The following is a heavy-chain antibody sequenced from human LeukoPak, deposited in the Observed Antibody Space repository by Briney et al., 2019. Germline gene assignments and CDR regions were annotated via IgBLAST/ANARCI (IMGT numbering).Heavy chain of an antibody. CDR2: INHSGST. CDR1: GGSFSGYY. V-gene: IGHV4-34*01. J-gene: IGHJ6*03. CDR3: ARSSYMDV. Sequence: SETLSLTCAVYGGSFSGYYWSWIRQPPGKGLEWIGEINHSGSTNYNPSLKSRVTISVDTSKNQFSLKLNSVTAADTAVYYCARSSYMDVWGKGTTVTISS.